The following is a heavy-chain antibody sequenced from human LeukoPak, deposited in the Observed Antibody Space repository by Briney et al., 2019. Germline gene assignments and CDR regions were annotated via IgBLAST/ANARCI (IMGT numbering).Heavy chain of an antibody. CDR1: GGTFSSYA. D-gene: IGHD6-6*01. CDR2: IIPIFGTA. Sequence: ASVKVSCKASGGTFSSYASSWVRQAPGQGLEWMGGIIPIFGTANYAQKFQGRVTITADESTSTAYMELSSLRSEDTAVYYCARKKLDYFDYWGQGTLVTVSS. J-gene: IGHJ4*02. CDR3: ARKKLDYFDY. V-gene: IGHV1-69*13.